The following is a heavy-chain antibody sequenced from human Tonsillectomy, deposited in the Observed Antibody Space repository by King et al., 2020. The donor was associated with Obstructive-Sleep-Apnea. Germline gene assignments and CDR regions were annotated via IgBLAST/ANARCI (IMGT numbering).Heavy chain of an antibody. CDR2: ISSRSSYI. Sequence: VQLVESEGGLVKPGGSLRLSCAASGFTFRSYIMNWVRQAPGPGLEWVSSISSRSSYIYYADSVRGRLTISRDNAKNSLYLQMNSLRAEDTAVYYCARDKEVIRRGYYYYGMDVWGQGTTVTVSS. CDR3: ARDKEVIRRGYYYYGMDV. J-gene: IGHJ6*02. CDR1: GFTFRSYI. V-gene: IGHV3-21*01. D-gene: IGHD2/OR15-2a*01.